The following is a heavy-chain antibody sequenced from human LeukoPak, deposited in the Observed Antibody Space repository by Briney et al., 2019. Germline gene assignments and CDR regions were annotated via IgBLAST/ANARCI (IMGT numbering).Heavy chain of an antibody. CDR1: GFTFNNFG. V-gene: IGHV3-7*01. Sequence: HPGGSLRLSCEASGFTFNNFGMHWVRQAPGKGLEWVANIKQDGSEKYYVDSVKGRFTISRDNAKNSLYLQMNSLRAEDTAVYYCARPARDEEPFDYWGQGTLVTVSS. CDR2: IKQDGSEK. D-gene: IGHD1-14*01. CDR3: ARPARDEEPFDY. J-gene: IGHJ4*02.